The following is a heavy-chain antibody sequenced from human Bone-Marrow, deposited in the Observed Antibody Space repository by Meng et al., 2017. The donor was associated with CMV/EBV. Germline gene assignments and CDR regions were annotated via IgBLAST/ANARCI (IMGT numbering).Heavy chain of an antibody. J-gene: IGHJ1*01. Sequence: GESLKISCAASGFTFSTYSMSWVRQAPGKGLEWVSSISSSSSYIYYADSVKGRFTISRDNAKNSLYLQMNSLRAEDTAVYYCARINGPFGSGSFQHWGQGTLVTVSS. CDR2: ISSSSSYI. CDR1: GFTFSTYS. D-gene: IGHD3-3*01. V-gene: IGHV3-21*01. CDR3: ARINGPFGSGSFQH.